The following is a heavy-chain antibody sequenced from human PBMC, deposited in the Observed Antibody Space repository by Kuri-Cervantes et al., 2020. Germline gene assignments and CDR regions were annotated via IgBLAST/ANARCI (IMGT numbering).Heavy chain of an antibody. CDR1: GFTFSSYG. CDR2: ISYDGSNK. D-gene: IGHD4-17*01. Sequence: GGSLRLSCAASGFTFSSYGMHWVRQAPGKGLEWVAVISYDGSNKYYADSVKGRLTISRDNSKNTLYLQMNSLRAGDTAVYYCVKGVNDYSDYQKWFDPWGQGTLVTVSS. CDR3: VKGVNDYSDYQKWFDP. V-gene: IGHV3-30*18. J-gene: IGHJ5*02.